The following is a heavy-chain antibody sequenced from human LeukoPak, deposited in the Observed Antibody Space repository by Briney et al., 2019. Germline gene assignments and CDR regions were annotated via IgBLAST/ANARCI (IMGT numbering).Heavy chain of an antibody. CDR1: GYTFTTYY. CDR3: ARGLYSGGDY. D-gene: IGHD1-26*01. V-gene: IGHV1-46*01. CDR2: INPNGGST. J-gene: IGHJ4*02. Sequence: ASVKDSCKASGYTFTTYYIHWLRQAPGQGLEWMGIINPNGGSTTYAQKFQGRVTMTRDTSTSTVYMELRSLRSEDTAVYYCARGLYSGGDYWGQGTLVTVSS.